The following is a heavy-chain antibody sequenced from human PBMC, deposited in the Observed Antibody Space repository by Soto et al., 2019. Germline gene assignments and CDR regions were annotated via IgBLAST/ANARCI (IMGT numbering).Heavy chain of an antibody. CDR1: GGSISRDDYY. CDR3: ARPLYYGAYFDY. D-gene: IGHD3-3*01. CDR2: IFYTGSA. V-gene: IGHV4-30-4*01. Sequence: SETLSLTCTVSGGSISRDDYYWSWIRQRPGKALEWIGYIFYTGSAYYNPSLRSRFTISVDTSKNQFSLKLSSVTAADTAVYYCARPLYYGAYFDYWGQGIPVTVSS. J-gene: IGHJ4*02.